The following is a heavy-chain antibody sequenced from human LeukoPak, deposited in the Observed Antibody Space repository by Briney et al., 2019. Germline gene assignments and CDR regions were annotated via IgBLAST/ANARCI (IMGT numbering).Heavy chain of an antibody. D-gene: IGHD6-13*01. V-gene: IGHV3-30-3*01. CDR3: ARDSAIAAAGGYFDY. Sequence: GGSLRLSCAASGFTLSSYAMLWVRQAPGKGLEWVAVISYDGSNKYYADSVKGRFTISRDNSKNTLYLQMNSLRAEDTAVYYCARDSAIAAAGGYFDYWGQGTLVTVSS. CDR1: GFTLSSYA. CDR2: ISYDGSNK. J-gene: IGHJ4*02.